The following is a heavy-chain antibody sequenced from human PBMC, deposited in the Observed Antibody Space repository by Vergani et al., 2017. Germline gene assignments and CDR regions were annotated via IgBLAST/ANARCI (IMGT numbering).Heavy chain of an antibody. D-gene: IGHD3-3*01. Sequence: QVQLVQPGAEVKKPGSSVKVPCKASGGTFSSYAISWVRQAPGKGLEWMGGIIPIFGTANYAQKFQGRVTITADESTSTAYMELSSLRSEDTAVYYCARVKRRSFWSGYSDDAFDIWGQGTMVTVSS. CDR3: ARVKRRSFWSGYSDDAFDI. CDR2: IIPIFGTA. CDR1: GGTFSSYA. V-gene: IGHV1-69*01. J-gene: IGHJ3*02.